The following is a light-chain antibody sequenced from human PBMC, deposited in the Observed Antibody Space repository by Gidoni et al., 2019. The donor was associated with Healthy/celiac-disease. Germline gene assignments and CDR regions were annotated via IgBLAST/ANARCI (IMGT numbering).Light chain of an antibody. CDR3: QSYDSSLSGSRV. CDR1: SSNTGAGYD. CDR2: GNS. V-gene: IGLV1-40*01. J-gene: IGLJ3*02. Sequence: QSVLTQPPSASGAPGQRVTIPCTGSSSNTGAGYDVHWYQQLPGTAPKLLIYGNSNRPSGVPDRFSGSKSGTSASLAITGLQAEDEADYYCQSYDSSLSGSRVFGGGTKLTVL.